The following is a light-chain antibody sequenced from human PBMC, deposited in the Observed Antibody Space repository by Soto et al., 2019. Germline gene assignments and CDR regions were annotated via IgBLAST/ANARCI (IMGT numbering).Light chain of an antibody. J-gene: IGKJ1*01. CDR1: QSISDW. V-gene: IGKV1-5*03. CDR3: QQYNGYSRA. Sequence: DIQMTQSPSTLSASIGDRVTISCRASQSISDWLAWYQQKPGKAPKLPIYRASNLESGVPLRFSGSGSGTEFTLTISSLQPDDFATYYCQQYNGYSRAFGQGTKVEIK. CDR2: RAS.